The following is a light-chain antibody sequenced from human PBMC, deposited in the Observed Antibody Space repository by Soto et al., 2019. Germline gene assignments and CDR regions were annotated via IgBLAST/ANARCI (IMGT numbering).Light chain of an antibody. V-gene: IGKV3-11*01. CDR1: QSVSSY. J-gene: IGKJ1*01. CDR2: DAS. CDR3: QQRSNWPLT. Sequence: EIMLTQSPATLSLSPGERATLSCRASQSVSSYLAWYQQKPGQAPRLLIYDASNRATGIPARFSGSGSGTDFTLTFSSLEPEDFAVYYCQQRSNWPLTFGQGTKVDI.